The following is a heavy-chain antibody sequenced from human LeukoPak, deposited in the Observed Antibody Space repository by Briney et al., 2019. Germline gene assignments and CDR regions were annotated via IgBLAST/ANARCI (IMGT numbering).Heavy chain of an antibody. CDR2: ITTSSTFI. D-gene: IGHD6-19*01. V-gene: IGHV3-21*01. CDR1: GFTFSSYN. CDR3: ARASGATVDY. Sequence: GGSLRLSCAASGFTFSSYNMNWVRQAPGKGLEWVSYITTSSTFIYYADSVKGRFTISRDNANNSLYLQMNSLRAEDTAVYYCARASGATVDYWGQGTLVTVSP. J-gene: IGHJ4*02.